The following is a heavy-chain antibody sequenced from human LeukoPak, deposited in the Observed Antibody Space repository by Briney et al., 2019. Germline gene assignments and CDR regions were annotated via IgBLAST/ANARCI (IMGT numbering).Heavy chain of an antibody. V-gene: IGHV3-30*04. D-gene: IGHD5-18*01. J-gene: IGHJ4*02. CDR3: ARDDDTSSRYGRLY. CDR2: IPYVGSNK. CDR1: GFTFSSYV. Sequence: GGSLRLSCAASGFTFSSYVMDWVRQAPGKGLEWVAVIPYVGSNKYYADSVKGRFTISRDNSKNTLYLQMNSLRSDTAVYYCARDDDTSSRYGRLYWGQGILVTVSS.